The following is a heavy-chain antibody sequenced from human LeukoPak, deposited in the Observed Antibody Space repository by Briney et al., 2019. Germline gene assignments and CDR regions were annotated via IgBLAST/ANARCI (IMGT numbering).Heavy chain of an antibody. Sequence: ASVKVSCKASGYTFTSYDISWVRQAPGQGLEWMGWISAYNGNTNYAQKLQGRVTMTTDTSTNTAYMELRSLRSDDTALYYCARDLNCSGGSCHSGYWFDPWGQGTLVTVSS. D-gene: IGHD2-15*01. CDR2: ISAYNGNT. CDR3: ARDLNCSGGSCHSGYWFDP. V-gene: IGHV1-18*01. CDR1: GYTFTSYD. J-gene: IGHJ5*02.